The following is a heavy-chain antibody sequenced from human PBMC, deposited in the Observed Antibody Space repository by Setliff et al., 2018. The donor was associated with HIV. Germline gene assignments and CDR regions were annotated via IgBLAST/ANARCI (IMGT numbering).Heavy chain of an antibody. Sequence: PSETLSLTCTVSGGSISSYYWSWIRQPPGKGLEWIGYIYTSGSTNYNPSLKSRVTISVDTSKNQFSLKLNSVTAADTAVYYCASGYYDSSGYYWYFDLWGRGTLVTVSS. D-gene: IGHD3-22*01. V-gene: IGHV4-4*09. CDR1: GGSISSYY. J-gene: IGHJ2*01. CDR2: IYTSGST. CDR3: ASGYYDSSGYYWYFDL.